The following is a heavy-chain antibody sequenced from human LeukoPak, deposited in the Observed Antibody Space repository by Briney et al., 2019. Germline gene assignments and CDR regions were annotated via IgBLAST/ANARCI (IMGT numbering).Heavy chain of an antibody. Sequence: SQTLSLTCAVSGGSISSGGYSWSWLRQPPGKGLEWIGYIYHSGSTYYNPSLKSRVTISVDRSKNQFSLKLSSVTAADAAVYYCVRLVGGASRLCDYWRQGTLVSVPS. CDR3: VRLVGGASRLCDY. CDR1: GGSISSGGYS. D-gene: IGHD1-26*01. J-gene: IGHJ4*02. CDR2: IYHSGST. V-gene: IGHV4-30-2*01.